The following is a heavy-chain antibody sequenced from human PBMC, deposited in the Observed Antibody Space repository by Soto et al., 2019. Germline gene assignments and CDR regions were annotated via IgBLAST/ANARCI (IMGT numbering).Heavy chain of an antibody. CDR2: IQSGGPT. J-gene: IGHJ6*04. CDR3: ARDDVLCDGGRCYGVPLDV. Sequence: PGGSLILSCAASGFPVSSKDMSWVRQDPGKGLEWVSLIQSGGPTYYADSVKGRFTISRDTSENTVHLQMDSLRAEDTAVYYCARDDVLCDGGRCYGVPLDVSGKGTTVTVSS. D-gene: IGHD2-15*01. V-gene: IGHV3-66*01. CDR1: GFPVSSKD.